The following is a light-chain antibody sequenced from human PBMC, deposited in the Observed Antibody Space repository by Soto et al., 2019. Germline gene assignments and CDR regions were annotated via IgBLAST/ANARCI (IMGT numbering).Light chain of an antibody. J-gene: IGKJ3*01. CDR1: QSLLHSNGYNY. CDR2: LGS. V-gene: IGKV2-28*01. CDR3: MQALQTPFT. Sequence: DIVMTQSPLSLPVTPGEPASISCRSSQSLLHSNGYNYLDWYLQEPGQSPQLLIYLGSNRASGVPDRFSGSGSGTDFTLKISRVEAEDVGVYYCMQALQTPFTFGPGT.